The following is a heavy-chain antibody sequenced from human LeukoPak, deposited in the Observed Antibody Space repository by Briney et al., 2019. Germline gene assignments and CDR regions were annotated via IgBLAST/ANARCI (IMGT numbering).Heavy chain of an antibody. D-gene: IGHD3-10*01. V-gene: IGHV1-18*01. J-gene: IGHJ4*02. CDR3: ARAMVRGVIGPYYFDY. CDR2: ISTYNGNT. CDR1: GYTFTSYS. Sequence: ASVKVSCKASGYTFTSYSLNWVRQAPGQGLEWMGWISTYNGNTNCAQKLQGRVTMTTDTSTSTAYMELRSLRSDDTAVYYCARAMVRGVIGPYYFDYWGQGTLVTVSS.